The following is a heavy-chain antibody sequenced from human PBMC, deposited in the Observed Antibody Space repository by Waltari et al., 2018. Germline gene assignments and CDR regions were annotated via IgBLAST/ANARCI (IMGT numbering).Heavy chain of an antibody. CDR1: GFRFSNYA. CDR3: ARDSRRGVVVRVF. Sequence: QVQLVESGGGVVQPGRSLRPSWTTSGFRFSNYAMHWGRQAPGKGLEWVAIISNDGINKYYADSVKARFTISRDDSKNTLYLQMDSLSSDDTAVYYCARDSRRGVVVRVFWGQGTLVTVSS. J-gene: IGHJ4*02. CDR2: ISNDGINK. D-gene: IGHD2-15*01. V-gene: IGHV3-30-3*01.